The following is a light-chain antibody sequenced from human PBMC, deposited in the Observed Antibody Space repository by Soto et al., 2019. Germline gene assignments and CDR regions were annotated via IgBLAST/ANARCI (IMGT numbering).Light chain of an antibody. CDR2: GAS. V-gene: IGKV3-15*01. Sequence: EVVISQSAATVSVTPGERATLSCRASQSVSSNLAWYQQKPGQAPRLLIYGASTRATGIPARFSGSGSGTEFTLTISSLQSEDFAVYYCQQYNNWPLFTSGPRTNADIK. CDR1: QSVSSN. CDR3: QQYNNWPLFT. J-gene: IGKJ3*01.